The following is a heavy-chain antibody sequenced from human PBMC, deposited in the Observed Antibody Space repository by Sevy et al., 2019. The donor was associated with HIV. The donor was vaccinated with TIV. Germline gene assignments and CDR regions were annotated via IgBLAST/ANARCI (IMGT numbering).Heavy chain of an antibody. Sequence: ASVKVSCKASGGTFSSFALSWVRQAPGQGLEWMGGIIPIFVPTKNAQKFKGRVTIIADESTSTAYMELSSLGSEDTAVYYCARPSYGSGRGYQNYFYYYGMDDWGPGTTVTVSS. CDR2: IIPIFVPT. D-gene: IGHD3-10*01. CDR1: GGTFSSFA. J-gene: IGHJ6*02. V-gene: IGHV1-69*13. CDR3: ARPSYGSGRGYQNYFYYYGMDD.